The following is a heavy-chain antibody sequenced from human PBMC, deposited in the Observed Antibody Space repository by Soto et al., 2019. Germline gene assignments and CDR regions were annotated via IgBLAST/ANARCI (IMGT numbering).Heavy chain of an antibody. CDR3: ARGALEYSSGWYDY. J-gene: IGHJ4*02. CDR2: IGTAGDT. Sequence: EVQLVESGGGLVQPGGSLRLSCAASGFTFSTYDMHWVRQATGKGLEWVSTIGTAGDTYYPGSVKGRFTLSRDNAKNSLYRQMSSLRAGDTAVYYCARGALEYSSGWYDYWGQGTLVTVSS. D-gene: IGHD6-19*01. CDR1: GFTFSTYD. V-gene: IGHV3-13*04.